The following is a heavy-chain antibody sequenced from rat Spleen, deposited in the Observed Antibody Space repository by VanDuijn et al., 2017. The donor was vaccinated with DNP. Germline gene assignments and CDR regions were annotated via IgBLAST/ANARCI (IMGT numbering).Heavy chain of an antibody. J-gene: IGHJ2*01. CDR3: ARDEANYPFDY. Sequence: EVQLVESGGGLVQPGRSLKLSCAASGFTFSDYNMAWVRQAPKKGLEWVATITTSGGSTYYRDSVKGRFIISRDNAKSTLYLQMDSLRSEDTATYYCARDEANYPFDYWGQGVMVTVSS. CDR2: ITTSGGST. CDR1: GFTFSDYN. V-gene: IGHV5S23*01. D-gene: IGHD1-4*01.